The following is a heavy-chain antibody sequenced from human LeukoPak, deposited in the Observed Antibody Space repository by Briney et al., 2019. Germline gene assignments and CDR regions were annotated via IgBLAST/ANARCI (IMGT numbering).Heavy chain of an antibody. J-gene: IGHJ6*02. CDR3: ARGTSTYYYYYGMDV. CDR1: GYTFTSYY. CDR2: INPTGGST. V-gene: IGHV1-46*01. Sequence: ASVKVSCKASGYTFTSYYMHWVRQAPGQGLEWMGIINPTGGSTSYAQKFQGRVTITADESTSTAYMELSSLRSEDTAVYYCARGTSTYYYYYGMDVWGQGTTVTVSS. D-gene: IGHD2-2*01.